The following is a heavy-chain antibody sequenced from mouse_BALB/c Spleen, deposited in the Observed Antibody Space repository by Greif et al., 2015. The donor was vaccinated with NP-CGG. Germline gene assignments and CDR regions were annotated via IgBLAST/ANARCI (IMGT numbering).Heavy chain of an antibody. CDR1: GFTFSSYT. CDR3: TRDHRYEDY. J-gene: IGHJ2*01. V-gene: IGHV5-6-4*01. Sequence: DVQLVESGGGLVKPGGSLKLSCAASGFTFSSYTMSWVRQTPEKRLEWVATISSGGSYTYYPDSVKGRFTISRDNAKNTLYLQMSSLKSEDTAMYYCTRDHRYEDYWGQGTTLTVSS. D-gene: IGHD2-14*01. CDR2: ISSGGSYT.